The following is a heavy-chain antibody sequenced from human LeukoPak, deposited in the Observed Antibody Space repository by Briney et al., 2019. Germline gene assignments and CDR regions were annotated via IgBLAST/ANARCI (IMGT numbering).Heavy chain of an antibody. V-gene: IGHV3-74*01. CDR1: GFTFSSHW. D-gene: IGHD3-3*01. J-gene: IGHJ4*02. CDR2: INSDGSSI. Sequence: GGSLRLSCAASGFTFSSHWMHWVRHAPGKGLVWVSRINSDGSSISYADSVKGRFTISRDNAKNTLYLQMNSLRAEDTAMYYCVRAVGGNDGRTFGYWAQGTLVTVSS. CDR3: VRAVGGNDGRTFGY.